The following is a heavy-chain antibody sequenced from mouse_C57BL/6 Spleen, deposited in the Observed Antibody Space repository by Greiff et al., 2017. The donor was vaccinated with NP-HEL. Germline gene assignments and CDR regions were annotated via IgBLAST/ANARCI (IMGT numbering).Heavy chain of an antibody. V-gene: IGHV1-4*01. D-gene: IGHD2-4*01. CDR2: INPSSGYT. J-gene: IGHJ2*01. CDR1: GYTFTSYT. CDR3: ARWGYDYDPYFDC. Sequence: QVQLQQSGAELARPGASVKMSCKASGYTFTSYTMHWVKQRPGQGLEWIGYINPSSGYTKYNQKFKDKATLTADKSSSTAYMQLSSLTSEDAAVDDCARWGYDYDPYFDCWGKGTTLTVSS.